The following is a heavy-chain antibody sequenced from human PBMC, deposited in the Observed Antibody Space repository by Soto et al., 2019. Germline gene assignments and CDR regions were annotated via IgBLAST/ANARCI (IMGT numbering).Heavy chain of an antibody. CDR3: AHTNPPSGYYDSSGYRIHFDY. Sequence: SGPTLVNPTQTLTLTCTFSGFSLSTSGVGVGWIRQPPGKALEWLALIYWNDDKRYSPSLKSRLTITKDTSKNQVVLTMTNMDPADTATYYCAHTNPPSGYYDSSGYRIHFDYWGQGTLVTVSS. CDR2: IYWNDDK. CDR1: GFSLSTSGVG. V-gene: IGHV2-5*01. D-gene: IGHD3-22*01. J-gene: IGHJ4*02.